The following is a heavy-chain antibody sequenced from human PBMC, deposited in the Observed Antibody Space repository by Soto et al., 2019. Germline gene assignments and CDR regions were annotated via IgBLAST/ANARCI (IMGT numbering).Heavy chain of an antibody. CDR2: IIPIRGIA. D-gene: IGHD4-17*01. CDR3: ASNYGGNSY. Sequence: QVQLVQSGAEVKKPVSSVKVSCKASGGTVSYYTISWVRQAPGQGLEWMGRIIPIRGIANYAQKFQGRVTITADKSTSTVYMELSSLRSEDTAVYYCASNYGGNSYWGQGTLVTVSS. J-gene: IGHJ4*02. CDR1: GGTVSYYT. V-gene: IGHV1-69*02.